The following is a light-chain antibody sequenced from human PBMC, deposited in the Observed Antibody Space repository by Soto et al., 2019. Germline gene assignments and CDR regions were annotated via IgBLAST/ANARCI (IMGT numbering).Light chain of an antibody. V-gene: IGKV3-20*01. Sequence: DIVMTQSPATLSVSPGERATLSCRASQSVSSSYLAWYQQKPGQAPRLLIYGASSRATGIPDRFSGSGSGTDFTLTISRLEPEDFAIYYCRHYNNWPPETFGQGTKVDIK. CDR2: GAS. J-gene: IGKJ1*01. CDR1: QSVSSSY. CDR3: RHYNNWPPET.